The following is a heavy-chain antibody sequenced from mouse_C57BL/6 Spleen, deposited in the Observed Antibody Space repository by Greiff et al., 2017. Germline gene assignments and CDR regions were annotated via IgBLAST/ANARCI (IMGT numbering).Heavy chain of an antibody. CDR3: ARQNDGYPYYAMDY. CDR2: ISNGGGST. Sequence: EVKVVESGGGLVQPGGSLKLSCAASGFTFSDYYMYWVRQTPEKRLEWVAYISNGGGSTYYPDTVKGRFTISRDNAKNTLYLQMSRLKSEDTAMYYCARQNDGYPYYAMDYWCQGTSVTVSS. D-gene: IGHD2-3*01. V-gene: IGHV5-12*01. J-gene: IGHJ4*01. CDR1: GFTFSDYY.